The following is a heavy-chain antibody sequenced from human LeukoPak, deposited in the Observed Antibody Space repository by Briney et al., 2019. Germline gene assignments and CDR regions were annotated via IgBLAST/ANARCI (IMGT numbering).Heavy chain of an antibody. V-gene: IGHV3-30*04. D-gene: IGHD2-15*01. Sequence: GGSLRLSCAASRFTFSSYALHWVRQAPGKALEWVAVISYDGSNKYYADSVKGRFTISRDNSKNTLYLQMNSLRAEDTAVYYCARDRVVVAAQGLDYWGQGTLVTVSS. CDR3: ARDRVVVAAQGLDY. CDR1: RFTFSSYA. J-gene: IGHJ4*02. CDR2: ISYDGSNK.